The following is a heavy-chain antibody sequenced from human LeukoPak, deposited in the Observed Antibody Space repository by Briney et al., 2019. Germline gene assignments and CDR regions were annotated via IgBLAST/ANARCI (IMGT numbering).Heavy chain of an antibody. V-gene: IGHV1-18*01. CDR3: ARVRYYDSSGYVDY. D-gene: IGHD3-22*01. J-gene: IGHJ4*02. Sequence: APVKVSCKASGYTFTSYGISWVRQAPGQGLEWMGWISAYNGNTNYAQKLQGRVTMTTDTSTSTAYMELRSLRSDDTAVYYCARVRYYDSSGYVDYWGQGTLVTVSS. CDR1: GYTFTSYG. CDR2: ISAYNGNT.